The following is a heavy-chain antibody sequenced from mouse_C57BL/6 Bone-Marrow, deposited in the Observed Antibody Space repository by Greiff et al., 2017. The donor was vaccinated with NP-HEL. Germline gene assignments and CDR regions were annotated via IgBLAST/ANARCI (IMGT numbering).Heavy chain of an antibody. Sequence: EVQLQQSGPELVKPGASVKIPCKASGYTFTDYNMDWVKQSHGKSLEWIGDINPNNGGTIYNQKFKGKATLTVDKSSSTAYMELRSLTSEDTAVYYCARLHYGPWFAYWGQGTLVTVSA. CDR3: ARLHYGPWFAY. V-gene: IGHV1-18*01. CDR1: GYTFTDYN. CDR2: INPNNGGT. J-gene: IGHJ3*01. D-gene: IGHD1-1*01.